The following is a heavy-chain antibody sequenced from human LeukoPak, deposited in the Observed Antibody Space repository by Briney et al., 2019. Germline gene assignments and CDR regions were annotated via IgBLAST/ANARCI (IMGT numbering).Heavy chain of an antibody. D-gene: IGHD3-22*01. J-gene: IGHJ5*02. CDR3: ARDYHYFDSSDWEDCFDP. V-gene: IGHV1-18*01. CDR2: ISAYDGDT. Sequence: ASVKVSCKASGYTFTSYGISWVRQAPGQGLEWMGWISAYDGDTNYAQELQGRLTMTTDTSTSTAYMELRSLRSDDPAVYYCARDYHYFDSSDWEDCFDPWGQGHLVAVSS. CDR1: GYTFTSYG.